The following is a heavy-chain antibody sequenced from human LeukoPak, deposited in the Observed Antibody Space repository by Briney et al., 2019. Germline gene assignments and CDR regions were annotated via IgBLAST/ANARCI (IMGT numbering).Heavy chain of an antibody. CDR1: GFTVSSNY. Sequence: GESLRLSCAASGFTVSSNYMSWVRQAPGKGLEWVSVINGGGSTYYADSVKGRFTIPRDNSKNTLYLQMNSLRAADTAVYYCVRGGWNVDFDYWGQGTLVTVSS. D-gene: IGHD1-1*01. V-gene: IGHV3-53*01. CDR3: VRGGWNVDFDY. CDR2: INGGGST. J-gene: IGHJ4*02.